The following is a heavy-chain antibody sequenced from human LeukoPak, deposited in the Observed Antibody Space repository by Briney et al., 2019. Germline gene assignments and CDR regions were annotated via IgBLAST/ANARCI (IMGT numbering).Heavy chain of an antibody. CDR1: GFTFSNYA. V-gene: IGHV3-64D*06. CDR3: VKGFQGYCSSISCSGY. CDR2: IGSNGGTT. D-gene: IGHD2-2*01. J-gene: IGHJ4*02. Sequence: GGSLRLSCSASGFTFSNYAMHWVRLAPEKGLEHVSAIGSNGGTTYYADSVKGRFTISRDNSKNTLYLQMSSLRAEDTAVYYCVKGFQGYCSSISCSGYWGQGTLVIVSS.